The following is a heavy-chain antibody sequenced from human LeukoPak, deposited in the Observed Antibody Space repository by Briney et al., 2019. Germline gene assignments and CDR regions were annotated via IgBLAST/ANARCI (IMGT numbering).Heavy chain of an antibody. CDR2: ISGSGTGGRT. Sequence: GGSLRLSCAASGFTFITYAMSWVRQAPGKGLEWVSGISGSGTGGRTYYADSVKGRFTISRDNSKNTLYLQMNSLRAEDTAVYYCAKEGATVSVDAFDIWGQGTMVTVSS. CDR3: AKEGATVSVDAFDI. V-gene: IGHV3-23*01. CDR1: GFTFITYA. J-gene: IGHJ3*02. D-gene: IGHD4-17*01.